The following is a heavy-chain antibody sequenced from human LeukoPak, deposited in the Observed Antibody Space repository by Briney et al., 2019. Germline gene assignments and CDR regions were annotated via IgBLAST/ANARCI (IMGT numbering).Heavy chain of an antibody. Sequence: ASVKVSCKASGYQFISYTTSWVRQAPGQGLEWMGWINTKTANPTYAQDFTGRFVFSLDTSVSTAYLQISGLKAGDTAVYYCARVAGFGERGMDVWGQGTTVTVSS. V-gene: IGHV7-4-1*02. J-gene: IGHJ6*02. CDR1: GYQFISYT. CDR2: INTKTANP. CDR3: ARVAGFGERGMDV. D-gene: IGHD3-10*01.